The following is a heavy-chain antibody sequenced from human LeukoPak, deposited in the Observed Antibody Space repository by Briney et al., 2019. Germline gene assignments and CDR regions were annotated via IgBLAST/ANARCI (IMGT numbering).Heavy chain of an antibody. CDR1: GYSISSGYY. CDR2: IYHSGST. D-gene: IGHD6-19*01. Sequence: SETLSLTCTVSGYSISSGYYWGWIRQPPGKGLEWIGSIYHSGSTYYNPSLKSRATISVDTSKNQFSLKLSSVTAADTAVYYCARDVIAVAGTDDYWGQGTLVTVSS. V-gene: IGHV4-38-2*02. CDR3: ARDVIAVAGTDDY. J-gene: IGHJ4*02.